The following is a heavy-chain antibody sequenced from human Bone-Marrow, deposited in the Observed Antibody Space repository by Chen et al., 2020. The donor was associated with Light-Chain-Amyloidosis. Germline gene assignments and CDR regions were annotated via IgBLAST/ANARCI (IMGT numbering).Heavy chain of an antibody. D-gene: IGHD2-15*01. J-gene: IGHJ3*02. Sequence: QVQLVQSGAEVKKPGASVKVSCKASGYVFTGYYIHWVRQAPGQGLEWMGCINPSSGDTNYAQRFQGRVTLTRDTSITTAYMELSRLRSDDTAVYYCARVLQVVVAAADAFDIWGQGTMVTVSS. CDR3: ARVLQVVVAAADAFDI. CDR2: INPSSGDT. CDR1: GYVFTGYY. V-gene: IGHV1-2*02.